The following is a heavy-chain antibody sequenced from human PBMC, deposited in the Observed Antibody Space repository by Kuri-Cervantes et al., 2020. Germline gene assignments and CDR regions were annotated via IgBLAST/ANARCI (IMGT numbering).Heavy chain of an antibody. CDR2: IYYSGST. CDR1: DYSISSGYY. J-gene: IGHJ4*02. CDR3: ARHHSGTYYNVFDY. Sequence: GSLKLSCAVSDYSISSGYYWSWIRQPPGKGLEWIGYIYYSGSTNYNPSLKSRVTMSVDTSKNQFSLKLSSVTAADTAVYYCARHHSGTYYNVFDYWGQGTLVTVSS. D-gene: IGHD3-10*01. V-gene: IGHV4-61*01.